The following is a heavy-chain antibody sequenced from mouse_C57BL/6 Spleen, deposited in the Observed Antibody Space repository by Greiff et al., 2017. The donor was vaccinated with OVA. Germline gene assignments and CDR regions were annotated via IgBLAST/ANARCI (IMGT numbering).Heavy chain of an antibody. CDR2: ISSGGSYT. D-gene: IGHD2-5*01. Sequence: EVKLVESGGDLVKPGGSLKLSCAASGFTFSSYGMSWVRQTPDKRLEWVATISSGGSYTYYPDSVKGRFTISRDNAKNTLYLQMSSLKSEDTAMYYCASSYYSNTGFAYWGQGTLVTVSA. CDR1: GFTFSSYG. V-gene: IGHV5-6*01. J-gene: IGHJ3*01. CDR3: ASSYYSNTGFAY.